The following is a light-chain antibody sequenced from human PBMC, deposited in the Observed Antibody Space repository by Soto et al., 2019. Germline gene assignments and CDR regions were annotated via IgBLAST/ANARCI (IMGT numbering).Light chain of an antibody. V-gene: IGKV3-20*01. Sequence: EIVLTQSPVTLSLSPGERATLSCRASQSVSSSYLGWYQQKPGQAPRLLIFGASNRATDIPDRFSGSGSGTAFTLTISRLEPEDFAMYYCQHYGYSPRIFGQGTRLEIK. CDR1: QSVSSSY. CDR3: QHYGYSPRI. J-gene: IGKJ5*01. CDR2: GAS.